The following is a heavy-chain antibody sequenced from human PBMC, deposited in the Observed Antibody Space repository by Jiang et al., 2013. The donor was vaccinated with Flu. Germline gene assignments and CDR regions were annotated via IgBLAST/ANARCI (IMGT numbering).Heavy chain of an antibody. V-gene: IGHV1-69*01. CDR3: ARDMHYFNNRDVTPVYYDYYGMDV. CDR2: IIPIFGTA. D-gene: IGHD2/OR15-2a*01. CDR1: GGTFSRYA. Sequence: GAEVKKPGSSVKVSCKASGGTFSRYAFNWVRQAPGQGLVWMGGIIPIFGTANYAQNFQGRVTITADESTSTAYMVLSSLRSEDTAVYYCARDMHYFNNRDVTPVYYDYYGMDVWAKGPRSPSP. J-gene: IGHJ6*02.